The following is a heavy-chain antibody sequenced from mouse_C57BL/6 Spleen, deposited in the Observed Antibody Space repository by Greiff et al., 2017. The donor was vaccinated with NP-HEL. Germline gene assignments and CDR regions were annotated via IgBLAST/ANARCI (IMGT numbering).Heavy chain of an antibody. CDR2: IYPNNGGN. V-gene: IGHV1-34*01. CDR1: GYTFTDYC. CDR3: ARANAMDY. J-gene: IGHJ4*01. Sequence: EVQLQQSGPELVKPGASVKMSCKASGYTFTDYCMHWVKQSPGKSLEWIGYIYPNNGGNCYNEQFKGKGTMTADKSSSTAYMQLRSLTSADSAGYYCARANAMDYWGQGTSVTVAS.